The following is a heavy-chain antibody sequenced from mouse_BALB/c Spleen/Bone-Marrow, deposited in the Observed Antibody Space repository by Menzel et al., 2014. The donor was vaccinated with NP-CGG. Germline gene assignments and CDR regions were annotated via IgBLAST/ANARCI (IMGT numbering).Heavy chain of an antibody. Sequence: LQEFGPELVKPGASVKMSCKASGYTFTSYYIHWVKRRPGQGLEWIGWIYPGDGSTKYNEKFKGKTTLTADKSSSTAYMLLSSLTSEDSAIYFCAIYYDYSWYFDVWGAGTTVTVSS. J-gene: IGHJ1*01. CDR2: IYPGDGST. V-gene: IGHV1S56*01. CDR1: GYTFTSYY. CDR3: AIYYDYSWYFDV. D-gene: IGHD2-4*01.